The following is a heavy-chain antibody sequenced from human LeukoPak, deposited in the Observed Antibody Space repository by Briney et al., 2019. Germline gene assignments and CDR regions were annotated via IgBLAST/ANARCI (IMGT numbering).Heavy chain of an antibody. J-gene: IGHJ4*02. CDR2: ISAYSGHT. CDR3: ARGDYYGSGSYLDF. D-gene: IGHD3-10*01. Sequence: GASVKLSCKASGYTLSSYGISWVRQAPGQGLEWMGCISAYSGHTDFAQKFQDRVSMTTDTSTSTAFMELKSLSSDDTAVYYCARGDYYGSGSYLDFWGQGTLVTVSS. CDR1: GYTLSSYG. V-gene: IGHV1-18*01.